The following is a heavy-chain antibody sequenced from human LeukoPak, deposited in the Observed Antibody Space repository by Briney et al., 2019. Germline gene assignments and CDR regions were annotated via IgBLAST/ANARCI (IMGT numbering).Heavy chain of an antibody. CDR2: IKEDGSVE. Sequence: PGGSLRLSCAASGFTFSRYWMSWVRQAPGKGLEWVANIKEDGSVEHYVDSVKGRFTISRDNAKNSMYLQMNSLRAEDTAVYYCARVGMSGYSSGWYDHWGQGTLVTVPS. CDR1: GFTFSRYW. J-gene: IGHJ5*02. CDR3: ARVGMSGYSSGWYDH. V-gene: IGHV3-7*03. D-gene: IGHD6-19*01.